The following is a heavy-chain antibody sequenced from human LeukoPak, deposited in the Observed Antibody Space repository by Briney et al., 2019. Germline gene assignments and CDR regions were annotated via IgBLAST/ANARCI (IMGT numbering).Heavy chain of an antibody. J-gene: IGHJ4*02. CDR3: ARGPQPGLDY. CDR1: GFTFSSYS. Sequence: GGSLRLSCAASGFTFSSYSMNWVRQAPGKGLEWVSSISSSSSYIYYADSVKGRFTISRDNAKNSLYLEMNSLRAEDTAVYYCARGPQPGLDYWGQGTLVTVSS. CDR2: ISSSSSYI. V-gene: IGHV3-21*01. D-gene: IGHD1-14*01.